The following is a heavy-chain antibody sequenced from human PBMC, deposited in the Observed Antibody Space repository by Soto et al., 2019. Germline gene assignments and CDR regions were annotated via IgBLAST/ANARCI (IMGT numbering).Heavy chain of an antibody. Sequence: QVQLQESGPGLVKPSGTLSLTCAVSGGSISSSNWWSWVRQPPGKGLEWIGEIYHSGSTNSNPSLKRRVTITVDKSKNQFSLELSSVTAADTAVYYCARVTRGRGLYYFDYWGQGTLVTVSS. CDR2: IYHSGST. CDR1: GGSISSSNW. V-gene: IGHV4-4*02. D-gene: IGHD1-26*01. J-gene: IGHJ4*02. CDR3: ARVTRGRGLYYFDY.